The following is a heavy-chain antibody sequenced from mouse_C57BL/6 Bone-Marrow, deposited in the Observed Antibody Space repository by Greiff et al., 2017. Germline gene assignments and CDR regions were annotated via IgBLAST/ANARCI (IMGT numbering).Heavy chain of an antibody. CDR2: IRNKANGYTT. J-gene: IGHJ2*01. CDR1: GFTFTDYY. Sequence: EVLLVESGGGLVQPGGSLSLSCAASGFTFTDYYMSWVRQPPGKALEWLGFIRNKANGYTTEYSASVKGRFTISRDNSQSILYLQMNALRAEDSATYYCARSLTVVDYWGQGTTLTVSA. V-gene: IGHV7-3*01. CDR3: ARSLTVVDY. D-gene: IGHD4-1*01.